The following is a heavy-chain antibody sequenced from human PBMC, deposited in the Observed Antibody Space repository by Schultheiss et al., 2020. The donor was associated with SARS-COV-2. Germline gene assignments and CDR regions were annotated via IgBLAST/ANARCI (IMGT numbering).Heavy chain of an antibody. CDR1: GFTFSSYA. CDR2: ISGSGGST. Sequence: GESLKISCAASGFTFSSYAMSWVRQAPGKGLEWVSAISGSGGSTYYADSVKGRFTISRDNSKNTLYLQMNSLRAEDTAVYYCARDRVTGGAPNWFDPWGQGTLVTVSS. J-gene: IGHJ5*02. CDR3: ARDRVTGGAPNWFDP. V-gene: IGHV3-23*01. D-gene: IGHD1-26*01.